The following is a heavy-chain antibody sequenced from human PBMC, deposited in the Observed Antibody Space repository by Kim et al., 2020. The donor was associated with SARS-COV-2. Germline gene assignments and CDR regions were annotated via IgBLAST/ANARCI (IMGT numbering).Heavy chain of an antibody. CDR1: GFNFNSKG. CDR3: ARDFERGDDFWSGFGL. J-gene: IGHJ4*02. V-gene: IGHV3-9*01. D-gene: IGHD3-3*01. Sequence: GGSLRLSCAASGFNFNSKGMHWVRQAPGKGLEWVSCISRNSGSVGYADSVKGRFTISRDNAKNSLYLQMNSLKTEDTAFYYCARDFERGDDFWSGFGLWGQGTLVTVSS. CDR2: ISRNSGSV.